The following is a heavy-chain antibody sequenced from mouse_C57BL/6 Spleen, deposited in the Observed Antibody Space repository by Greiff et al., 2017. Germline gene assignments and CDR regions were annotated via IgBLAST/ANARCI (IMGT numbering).Heavy chain of an antibody. V-gene: IGHV5-17*01. CDR1: GFTFSDYG. Sequence: EVQLVESGGGLVKPGGSLKLSCAASGFTFSDYGMHWVRQAPEKGLEWVAYISSGSSTIYYADTVKGRFTISRDNAKTTLFLQMTSLRSEDTAMYYCARPLYYGSSYDWFAYWGQGTLVTVSA. J-gene: IGHJ3*01. CDR2: ISSGSSTI. CDR3: ARPLYYGSSYDWFAY. D-gene: IGHD1-1*01.